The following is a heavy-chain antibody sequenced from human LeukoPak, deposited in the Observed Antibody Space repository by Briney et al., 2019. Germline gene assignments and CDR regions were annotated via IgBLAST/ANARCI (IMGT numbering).Heavy chain of an antibody. J-gene: IGHJ4*02. CDR1: GFTFSDYY. D-gene: IGHD6-19*01. CDR3: ARDRWQWDY. CDR2: ISSSSSYT. Sequence: GGSLRLSCAASGFTFSDYYVSWIRQAPGKGLEWVSYISSSSSYTKYADSVKGRFTISRDNAKNSLYLQMNSLRAEDTAVYYCARDRWQWDYWGQGTLVTVSS. V-gene: IGHV3-11*06.